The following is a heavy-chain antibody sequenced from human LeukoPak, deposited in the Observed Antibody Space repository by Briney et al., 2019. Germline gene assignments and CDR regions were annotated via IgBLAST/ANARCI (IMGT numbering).Heavy chain of an antibody. CDR1: GFTLSSYW. J-gene: IGHJ4*02. Sequence: GGSLRLSCVASGFTLSSYWMSWVRQAPGKGLEWVANIREDGSEKYYVDSVKGRFTISRDNAKNSLWLQMNSLRAEDTAVYYCATSTGWRFDYWGQGALVTVSS. V-gene: IGHV3-7*01. CDR3: ATSTGWRFDY. D-gene: IGHD2-8*02. CDR2: IREDGSEK.